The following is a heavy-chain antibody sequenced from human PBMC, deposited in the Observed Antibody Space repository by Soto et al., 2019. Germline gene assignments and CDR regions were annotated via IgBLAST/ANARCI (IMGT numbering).Heavy chain of an antibody. D-gene: IGHD3-22*01. V-gene: IGHV3-23*01. Sequence: GGSLRLSCAASGFTFSSYAMSWVRQAPGKGLEWVSAISGSGGSTYYADSVKGRFTISRDNSKNTLYLQMNSLRAEDTAVYYCAKDAYYDSSGYYFWYYYGMDVWGQGTTVTVSS. CDR3: AKDAYYDSSGYYFWYYYGMDV. J-gene: IGHJ6*02. CDR1: GFTFSSYA. CDR2: ISGSGGST.